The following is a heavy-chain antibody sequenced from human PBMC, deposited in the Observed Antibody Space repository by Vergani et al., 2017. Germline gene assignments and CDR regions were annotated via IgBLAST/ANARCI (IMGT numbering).Heavy chain of an antibody. CDR3: AREGQPYCSSTSCYPKPFDY. CDR1: GFTFSSYS. D-gene: IGHD2-2*01. Sequence: EVQLVESGGGLVKPGGSLRLSCAASGFTFSSYSMNWVRQAPGKGLEWVSSISSSSSYIYYADSVKGRFTISRDTAKNSLYLQMNSLRAEDTAVYYCAREGQPYCSSTSCYPKPFDYWGQGTLVTVSS. V-gene: IGHV3-21*01. J-gene: IGHJ4*02. CDR2: ISSSSSYI.